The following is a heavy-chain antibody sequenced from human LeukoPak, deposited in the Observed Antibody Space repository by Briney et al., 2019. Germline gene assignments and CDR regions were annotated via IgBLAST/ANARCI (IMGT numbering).Heavy chain of an antibody. D-gene: IGHD3-10*01. J-gene: IGHJ4*02. V-gene: IGHV4-4*07. CDR3: AREAVHYGSGSLDY. CDR1: GGSISSYY. Sequence: SETLSLTCTVSGGSISSYYWSWIRQPAGKGLEWIGRIHSSGSTNYGPSLKSRVAMSLDTSKNQFSLELSSVTAADTAVYYCAREAVHYGSGSLDYWGQGTLVTVSS. CDR2: IHSSGST.